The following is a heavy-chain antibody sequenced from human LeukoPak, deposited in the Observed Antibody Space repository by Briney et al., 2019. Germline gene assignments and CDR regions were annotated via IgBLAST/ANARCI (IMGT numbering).Heavy chain of an antibody. Sequence: PGGSLRLSCAASGFTVSSNYMSWVRQAPGKGLEWVSVIYSGGSTYYADSVKGRFTISRDNSKNTLYLQMNSLRAEDTAVYYCARGIAAAGKGYYYYYGMDVWGQGTTVTVFS. CDR3: ARGIAAAGKGYYYYYGMDV. CDR1: GFTVSSNY. CDR2: IYSGGST. V-gene: IGHV3-53*01. D-gene: IGHD6-13*01. J-gene: IGHJ6*02.